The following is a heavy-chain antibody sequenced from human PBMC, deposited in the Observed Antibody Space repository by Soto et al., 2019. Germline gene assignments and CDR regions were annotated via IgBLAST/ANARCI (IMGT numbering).Heavy chain of an antibody. CDR1: GGSISSSNW. CDR2: IYHSGST. CDR3: ARASPRNPILIFGVTIFGVAVNGGYGMDV. J-gene: IGHJ6*02. Sequence: SETLSLTCAVSGGSISSSNWWSWVRQPPGKGLEWIGEIYHSGSTNYNPSLKSRVTISVDKSKDQFSLKLSSVTAADTAVYYCARASPRNPILIFGVTIFGVAVNGGYGMDVWGQGTTVTVSS. D-gene: IGHD3-3*01. V-gene: IGHV4-4*02.